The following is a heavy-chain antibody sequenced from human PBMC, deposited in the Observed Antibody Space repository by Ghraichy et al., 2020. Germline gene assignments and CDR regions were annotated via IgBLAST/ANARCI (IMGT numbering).Heavy chain of an antibody. J-gene: IGHJ4*02. CDR1: GGSISSYY. D-gene: IGHD1/OR15-1a*01. Sequence: SETLSLTCTVSGGSISSYYWSWIRQPAGKGLEWIGRIYTSGSTNYNPSLKSRVTMSVDTSKNQFSLKLSSVTAADTAVYYCARGGLEQAPYYFDYWGQGTPVTVSS. CDR3: ARGGLEQAPYYFDY. V-gene: IGHV4-4*07. CDR2: IYTSGST.